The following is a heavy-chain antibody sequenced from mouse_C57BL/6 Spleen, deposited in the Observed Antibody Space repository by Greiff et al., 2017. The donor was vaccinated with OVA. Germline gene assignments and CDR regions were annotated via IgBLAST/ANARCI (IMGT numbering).Heavy chain of an antibody. CDR2: IRSKSSNYAT. D-gene: IGHD2-5*01. CDR1: GFTFNTYA. V-gene: IGHV10-3*01. Sequence: DVKLVESGGGLVQPKGSLKLSCAASGFTFNTYAMHWVRQAPGKGLEWVARIRSKSSNYATYYADSVKDRFTISRDDSQSMLYLQMNNRKTEDTAMYYCVRGGFYYSNYSYAMDYWGQGTSVTVSS. CDR3: VRGGFYYSNYSYAMDY. J-gene: IGHJ4*01.